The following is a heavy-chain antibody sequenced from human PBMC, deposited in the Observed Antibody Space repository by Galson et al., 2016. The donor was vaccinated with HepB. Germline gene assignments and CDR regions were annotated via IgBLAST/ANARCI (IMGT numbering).Heavy chain of an antibody. Sequence: SETLSLTCGVYGGSFSGYYWSWIRQPPGKGLEWIGEINHSGTTNYNPSLNSRVTISLGTSNNQFSLRLTSVTAADTAVYYCARGVELDTIDAFDIWGQGTMVTVSS. D-gene: IGHD3/OR15-3a*01. J-gene: IGHJ3*02. CDR2: INHSGTT. V-gene: IGHV4-34*01. CDR3: ARGVELDTIDAFDI. CDR1: GGSFSGYY.